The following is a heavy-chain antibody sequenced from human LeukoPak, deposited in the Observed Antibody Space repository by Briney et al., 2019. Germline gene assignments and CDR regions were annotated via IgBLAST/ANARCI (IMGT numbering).Heavy chain of an antibody. CDR3: ARAAQDTAMAADY. Sequence: SETLSLTCTVSGGSFSTNTYYWGWIRQPPGKGLEWIENIYFSGTSSYNPSLMSRVTISVDTSKNQLSLKLSSVTAADTAVYYCARAAQDTAMAADYWGQGTLVTVSS. D-gene: IGHD5-18*01. J-gene: IGHJ4*02. CDR2: IYFSGTS. V-gene: IGHV4-39*07. CDR1: GGSFSTNTYY.